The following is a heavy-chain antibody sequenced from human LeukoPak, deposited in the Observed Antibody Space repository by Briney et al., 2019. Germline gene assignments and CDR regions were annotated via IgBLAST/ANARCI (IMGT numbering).Heavy chain of an antibody. CDR3: ARVRYSAFDFDY. V-gene: IGHV3-74*01. J-gene: IGHJ4*02. CDR1: GFTFSGYW. Sequence: GGSLRLSCAASGFTFSGYWMHWVRQAPGKGLVWVSHINSDGRSTTSAGSVKGRFTISRGNAKNTLYLQMNSLRTDDTAVYYCARVRYSAFDFDYWGQGALVTVSS. CDR2: INSDGRST. D-gene: IGHD5-12*01.